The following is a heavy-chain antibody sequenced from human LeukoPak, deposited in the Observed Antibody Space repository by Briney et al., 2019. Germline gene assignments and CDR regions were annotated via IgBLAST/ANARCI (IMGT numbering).Heavy chain of an antibody. CDR3: ARSAGYYDSSGYYLDYDY. Sequence: SETLSLTCTVSGGSIRSYYWSWIRQPPGKGLEWIGYIYYSGSTNYNPSLKSRVTISVDTSKNQFSLKLSSVTAADTAVYYCARSAGYYDSSGYYLDYDYWGQGTLVTVSS. V-gene: IGHV4-59*01. D-gene: IGHD3-22*01. CDR1: GGSIRSYY. J-gene: IGHJ4*02. CDR2: IYYSGST.